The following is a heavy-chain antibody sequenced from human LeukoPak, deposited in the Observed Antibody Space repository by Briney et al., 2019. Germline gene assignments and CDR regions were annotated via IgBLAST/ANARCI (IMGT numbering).Heavy chain of an antibody. CDR1: GGTFSSYA. CDR3: ANWAGTPAGYFSGPLDY. V-gene: IGHV1-69*05. D-gene: IGHD6-19*01. CDR2: IIPIFGTA. J-gene: IGHJ4*02. Sequence: VKVSCKASGGTFSSYAINWVRQAPGQGLEWMGGIIPIFGTAKYAQKFQGRVTITRDTFASTAYMELSGLTFEDTAVYYCANWAGTPAGYFSGPLDYWGQGTLVTVSS.